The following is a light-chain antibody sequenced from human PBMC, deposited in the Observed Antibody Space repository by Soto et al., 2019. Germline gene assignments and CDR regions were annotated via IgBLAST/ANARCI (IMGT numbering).Light chain of an antibody. V-gene: IGKV3-20*01. CDR3: QQYGSSPLT. J-gene: IGKJ4*01. Sequence: SSPGERATLSCRASQSVSSSYLAWYQQKPGQAPRLLIYGASSRATGIPDRFSGSGSGTDFTLTISRLEPEDFAVYYCQQYGSSPLTFGGGTKVDIK. CDR1: QSVSSSY. CDR2: GAS.